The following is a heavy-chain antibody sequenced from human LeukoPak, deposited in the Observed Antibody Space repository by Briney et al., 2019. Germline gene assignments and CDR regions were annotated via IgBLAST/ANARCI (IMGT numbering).Heavy chain of an antibody. J-gene: IGHJ6*03. D-gene: IGHD3-3*01. CDR1: GYTLTCYG. CDR3: ARVRNYDFWSGVSVYDYYYYYMDV. V-gene: IGHV1-18*01. CDR2: ISAYNGNT. Sequence: GASVKVSCKASGYTLTCYGISWVRQAPGQGLEWMGWISAYNGNTNYAQKLQGRVTMTTDTSTSTAYMELRSLRSDDKAVYYCARVRNYDFWSGVSVYDYYYYYMDVWGKGTTVTVSS.